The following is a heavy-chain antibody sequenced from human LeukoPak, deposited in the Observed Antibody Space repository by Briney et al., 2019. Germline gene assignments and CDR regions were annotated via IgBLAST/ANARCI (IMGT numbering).Heavy chain of an antibody. Sequence: SETLSLTCTVSGGSISSYYWSWIRQPPGKGLEWIGYIYYSGSTNYNPSLKSRVTISVDTSKNQFSLKLSSVTAADTAVYYCATAQLAGYYYYYMDVWGKGTTVTVSS. CDR3: ATAQLAGYYYYYMDV. J-gene: IGHJ6*03. CDR1: GGSISSYY. V-gene: IGHV4-59*01. D-gene: IGHD1-14*01. CDR2: IYYSGST.